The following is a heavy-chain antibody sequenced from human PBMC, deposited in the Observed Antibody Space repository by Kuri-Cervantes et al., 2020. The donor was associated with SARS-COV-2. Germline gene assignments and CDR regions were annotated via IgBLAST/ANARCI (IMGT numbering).Heavy chain of an antibody. CDR1: GDSISSSAYY. CDR2: IYYSGST. CDR3: ARGDWLLHXXDYYMDV. Sequence: GSLRLSCTVSGDSISSSAYYWGWIRLPPGKGLEWIGYIYYSGSTNYNPSLKSRVTISVDTSKNQFSLKLSSVTAADTAVYYCARGDWLLHXXDYYMDVWGKGTTVTVSS. V-gene: IGHV4-61*05. D-gene: IGHD3-3*01. J-gene: IGHJ6*03.